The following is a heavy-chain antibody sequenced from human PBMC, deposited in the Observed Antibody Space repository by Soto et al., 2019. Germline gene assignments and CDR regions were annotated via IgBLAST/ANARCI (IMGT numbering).Heavy chain of an antibody. Sequence: EVQVLESGGGLVQSGGSLRLSCVVSVFPFGANAMSWVRQAPGKVLEWVSGLSNTGRRTSYADSVKGRFSISRDNSENTVYLQMNSLRVEDTAVYYCATEMGATQGPFDNWGQGTLVTVSS. V-gene: IGHV3-23*01. J-gene: IGHJ4*02. CDR2: LSNTGRRT. CDR3: ATEMGATQGPFDN. CDR1: VFPFGANA. D-gene: IGHD1-26*01.